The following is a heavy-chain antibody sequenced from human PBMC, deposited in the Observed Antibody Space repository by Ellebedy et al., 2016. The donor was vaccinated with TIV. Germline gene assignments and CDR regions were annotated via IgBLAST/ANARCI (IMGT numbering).Heavy chain of an antibody. CDR1: GFTFSSYA. J-gene: IGHJ3*02. V-gene: IGHV3-23*01. CDR3: ASGYDSSDLDAFDI. Sequence: GESLKISCAASGFTFSSYAMSWVRQAPGKGLEWVSAISGSGGSTYYADSVKGRFTISRDNSKNSLYLQMNSLRAEDTAVYYCASGYDSSDLDAFDIWGQGTMVTVSS. D-gene: IGHD5-12*01. CDR2: ISGSGGST.